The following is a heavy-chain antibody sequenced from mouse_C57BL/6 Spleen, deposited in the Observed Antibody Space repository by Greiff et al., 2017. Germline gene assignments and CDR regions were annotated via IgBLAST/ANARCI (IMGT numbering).Heavy chain of an antibody. CDR3: AREDSWFAY. J-gene: IGHJ3*01. CDR1: GFSLTSYA. V-gene: IGHV2-9-1*01. Sequence: VKVVESGPGLVAPSQSLSITCTVSGFSLTSYAISWVRQPPGKGLEWLGVIWTGGGTNYNSALKSILSISKDNSKSQVFLKMNSLQTDDTARYYCAREDSWFAYWGQGTLVTVSA. CDR2: IWTGGGT.